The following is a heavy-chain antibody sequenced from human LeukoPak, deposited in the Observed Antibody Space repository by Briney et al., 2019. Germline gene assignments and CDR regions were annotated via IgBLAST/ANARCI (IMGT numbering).Heavy chain of an antibody. Sequence: PGGSLRLSCAASGFTVSSNYMSWVRQAPGKGLEWVSVIYSGGSTYYADSVKGRFTISRDNSKNTLYLQMNSLRAEDTAVYYCARDRSHYGSGSYYPTYFDYWGQGTLVTVSS. D-gene: IGHD3-10*01. CDR2: IYSGGST. CDR3: ARDRSHYGSGSYYPTYFDY. V-gene: IGHV3-66*01. J-gene: IGHJ4*02. CDR1: GFTVSSNY.